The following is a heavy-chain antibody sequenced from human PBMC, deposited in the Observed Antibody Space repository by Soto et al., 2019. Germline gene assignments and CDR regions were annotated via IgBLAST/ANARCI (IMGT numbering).Heavy chain of an antibody. Sequence: PGGSLRLSCAASGFTFSRYWMTWVRQAPGKGLEWVANINQDGGGKYYVDSVKGRFAVSRDNARNSLYLQMNSLRVEDTAIYYCARGLSVEMAAIMGCYFDYWGRGTLVTVSS. CDR2: INQDGGGK. V-gene: IGHV3-7*03. CDR1: GFTFSRYW. D-gene: IGHD2-15*01. CDR3: ARGLSVEMAAIMGCYFDY. J-gene: IGHJ4*02.